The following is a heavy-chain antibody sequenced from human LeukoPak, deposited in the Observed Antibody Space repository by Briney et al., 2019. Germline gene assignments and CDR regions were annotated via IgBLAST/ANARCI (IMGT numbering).Heavy chain of an antibody. D-gene: IGHD6-19*01. V-gene: IGHV5-51*01. J-gene: IGHJ4*02. Sequence: GESLKISCKGSGYSFTSYWIGWVRQMPGKGLEWMGITYLGDSDTRYSPSFQGQVTISADKSISTAYLQWSSLKASDTAMYYCARPSLSGWYYFDYWGQGTLVTVSS. CDR2: TYLGDSDT. CDR3: ARPSLSGWYYFDY. CDR1: GYSFTSYW.